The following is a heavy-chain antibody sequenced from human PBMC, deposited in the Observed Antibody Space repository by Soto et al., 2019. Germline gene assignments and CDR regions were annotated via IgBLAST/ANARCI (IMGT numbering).Heavy chain of an antibody. V-gene: IGHV3-30*18. CDR1: GFTFSSYG. CDR2: ISYDGSNK. Sequence: PGGSLRLSCAASGFTFSSYGMHWVRQAPGKGLEWVAVISYDGSNKYYADSVKGRFTISRDNSKNTLYLQMNSLRAEDTAVYYCAKLSEHITSFGFFDYWDQGTLVTVSS. CDR3: AKLSEHITSFGFFDY. J-gene: IGHJ4*02. D-gene: IGHD3-10*01.